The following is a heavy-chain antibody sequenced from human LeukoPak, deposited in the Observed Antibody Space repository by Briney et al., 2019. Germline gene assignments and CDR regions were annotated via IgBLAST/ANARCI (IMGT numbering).Heavy chain of an antibody. CDR1: GFTFSNHG. CDR3: ARDLAWGAFDY. Sequence: GGSLRLSCAASGFTFSNHGMNWVRQAPGKGLEWLSGISPRGGGTYYADSVKGRFTISRDDSKSTLSLQMNSLRVEDTAVYYCARDLAWGAFDYWGQGTLVTVSS. D-gene: IGHD7-27*01. J-gene: IGHJ4*02. CDR2: ISPRGGGT. V-gene: IGHV3-23*01.